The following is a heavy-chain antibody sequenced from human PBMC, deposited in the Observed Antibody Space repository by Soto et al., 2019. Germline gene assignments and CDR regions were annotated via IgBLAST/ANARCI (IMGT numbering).Heavy chain of an antibody. V-gene: IGHV1-18*01. J-gene: IGHJ5*02. CDR1: GYTFTSYT. D-gene: IGHD3-16*01. Sequence: QVQLEQSGVEVKKPGASVTVSCKASGYTFTSYTISWVRQAPGQGLEWMGWISGYNGNTHLAQKFQGRVSLSTNTSTSTAYMEIWSLTYDDTAVYYCAKDLLHSRGDGGSAWLDPWGQGTLVIVSS. CDR3: AKDLLHSRGDGGSAWLDP. CDR2: ISGYNGNT.